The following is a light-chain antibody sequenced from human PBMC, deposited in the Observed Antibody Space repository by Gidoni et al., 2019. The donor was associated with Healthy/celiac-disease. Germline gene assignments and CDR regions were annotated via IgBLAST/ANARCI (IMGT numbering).Light chain of an antibody. J-gene: IGLJ3*02. Sequence: QSALPQPASVSGSHGQSITISCTGTISDVGGYNYVSWYQQPPVKAPNLMLYDVSNRPSGVSNRCSGSKSGNTASLTISVLQAEDEADYYFSSDTSSITLGVFGGGTKLTVL. CDR2: DVS. CDR3: SSDTSSITLGV. V-gene: IGLV2-14*03. CDR1: ISDVGGYNY.